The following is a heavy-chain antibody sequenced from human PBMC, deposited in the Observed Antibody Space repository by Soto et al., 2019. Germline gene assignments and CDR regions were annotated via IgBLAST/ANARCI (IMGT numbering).Heavy chain of an antibody. J-gene: IGHJ3*02. CDR1: GFSRSTSGMR. CDR2: IDWDDDK. Sequence: SGPTLVNPTQTLTLTCTFSGFSRSTSGMRVSWIRQPPGKALECLARIDWDDDKFYSTSLKTRLTISKDSSKNQVVLTMTNMDPVDTATYYCARMYLARFYDSSGYYDPDAFDIWGQGTMVTVSS. V-gene: IGHV2-70*04. D-gene: IGHD3-22*01. CDR3: ARMYLARFYDSSGYYDPDAFDI.